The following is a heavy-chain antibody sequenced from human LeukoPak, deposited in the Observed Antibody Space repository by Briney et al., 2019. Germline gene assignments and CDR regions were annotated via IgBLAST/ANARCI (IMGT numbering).Heavy chain of an antibody. CDR3: ARDKVVTARRNYFDY. D-gene: IGHD2-21*02. J-gene: IGHJ4*02. CDR2: ISAYNGNT. CDR1: RYTFTGYY. Sequence: ASVKVSCKASRYTFTGYYMHWVRQAPGQGLEWMGWISAYNGNTNYAQKLQGRVTMTTDTSTSTAYMGLRSLRSDDTAVYYCARDKVVTARRNYFDYWGQGTLVTVSS. V-gene: IGHV1-18*04.